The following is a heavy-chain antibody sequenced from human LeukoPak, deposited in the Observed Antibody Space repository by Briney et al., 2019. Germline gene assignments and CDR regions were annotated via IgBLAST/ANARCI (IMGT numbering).Heavy chain of an antibody. CDR1: SVSIRSYY. CDR2: IYYNGNT. J-gene: IGHJ5*02. CDR3: ARGRVWFDP. Sequence: KPSETLSLTCTVSSVSIRSYYWSWIRQPPGKGLEWIGYIYYNGNTNYNPSLKSRVTISVDTSKNQFSLKLSSVTAADTAVYYCARGRVWFDPWGQGTLVTVSS. V-gene: IGHV4-59*01.